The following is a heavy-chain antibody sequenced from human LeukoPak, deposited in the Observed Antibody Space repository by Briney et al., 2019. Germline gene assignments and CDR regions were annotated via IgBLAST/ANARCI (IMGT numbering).Heavy chain of an antibody. D-gene: IGHD3-22*01. Sequence: QPGGSLRLSCAASGFTFSSYAMSWVRQAPGKGLEWVSAISGSGGSTYYADSVKGRFTISRDNSKNTLYLQMNSLRAEDTAVYYCANDDYYDSSGSDYWGQGTLVTVSS. CDR3: ANDDYYDSSGSDY. V-gene: IGHV3-23*01. J-gene: IGHJ4*02. CDR1: GFTFSSYA. CDR2: ISGSGGST.